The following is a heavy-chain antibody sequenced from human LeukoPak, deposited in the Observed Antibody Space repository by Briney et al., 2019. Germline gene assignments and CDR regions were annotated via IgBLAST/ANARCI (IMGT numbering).Heavy chain of an antibody. CDR3: AGQRGEDYDFWSGPKSYFDY. Sequence: PSETLSLTCTVSGGSISSYYWSWIRQPPGKGLEWIGYIYYSGSTNYNPSLKSRVTISVDTSKNQFSLKLSSVTAADTAVYYCAGQRGEDYDFWSGPKSYFDYWGQGTLVTVSS. D-gene: IGHD3-3*01. CDR1: GGSISSYY. J-gene: IGHJ4*02. CDR2: IYYSGST. V-gene: IGHV4-59*01.